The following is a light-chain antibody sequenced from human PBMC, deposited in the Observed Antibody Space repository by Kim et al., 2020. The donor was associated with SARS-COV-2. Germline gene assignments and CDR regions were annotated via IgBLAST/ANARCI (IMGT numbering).Light chain of an antibody. V-gene: IGLV3-1*01. CDR3: QAWDTTVV. CDR1: QLGDKY. CDR2: QDK. J-gene: IGLJ2*01. Sequence: SYELTQPPSVSVSPGQTASITCSGDQLGDKYVCWYQQRPGQSPVLVIYQDKNRPSGIPERFSGSNSGNTANLTISGTQAMDEADYYCQAWDTTVVFGGGT.